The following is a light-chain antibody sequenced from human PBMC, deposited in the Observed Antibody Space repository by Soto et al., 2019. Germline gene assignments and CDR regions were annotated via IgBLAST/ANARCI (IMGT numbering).Light chain of an antibody. CDR1: QSVSSS. Sequence: EIVLTQSPATLSLSPGETATLSCRASQSVSSSLAWYQQKPGQTPRLLIYDASNRATGIPARFSGSGSGTDFTLTVSRLEPEDFAVYCCQQRSNWPLTFGGGTKVEIK. V-gene: IGKV3-11*01. CDR2: DAS. CDR3: QQRSNWPLT. J-gene: IGKJ4*01.